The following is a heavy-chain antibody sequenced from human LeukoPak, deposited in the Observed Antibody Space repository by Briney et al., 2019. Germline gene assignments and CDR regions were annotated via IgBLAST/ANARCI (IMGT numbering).Heavy chain of an antibody. Sequence: ASVKVSCKASGYTFTSYDINWVRQATGQGLEWMGWMNPNSGNTGYAQKFQGRVTMTRNTSISTAYMELSSLRSEDTAVYYCARDLGDDVIMIFFDFWGQGTLVTVSS. CDR2: MNPNSGNT. J-gene: IGHJ4*02. V-gene: IGHV1-8*01. CDR1: GYTFTSYD. D-gene: IGHD3/OR15-3a*01. CDR3: ARDLGDDVIMIFFDF.